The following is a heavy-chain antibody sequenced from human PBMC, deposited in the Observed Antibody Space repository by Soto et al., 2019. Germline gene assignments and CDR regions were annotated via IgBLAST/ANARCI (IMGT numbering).Heavy chain of an antibody. V-gene: IGHV4-59*12. Sequence: SETLSLTCSVSGGSISGSYWSWIRQPPGKGLEWIGYIHSTGSTNYNSSLQSRVTMSVDTSKNQFSLKLKSVTAADTAVYYCARDNYGYYYGMDVWGQGTTVTVSS. CDR2: IHSTGST. J-gene: IGHJ6*02. CDR1: GGSISGSY. CDR3: ARDNYGYYYGMDV. D-gene: IGHD3-16*01.